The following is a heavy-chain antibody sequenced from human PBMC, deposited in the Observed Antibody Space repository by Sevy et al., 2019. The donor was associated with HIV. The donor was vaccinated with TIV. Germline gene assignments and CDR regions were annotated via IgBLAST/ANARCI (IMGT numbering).Heavy chain of an antibody. CDR3: VRANCGDYPSRGYFDY. CDR1: GYTFTSYA. CDR2: IDAGNGNT. D-gene: IGHD2-21*01. J-gene: IGHJ4*02. Sequence: ASVKVSCKASGYTFTSYAFHWVRQAPGQGLEWMGWIDAGNGNTKYSQKFQGRVTLTRETSASTAYMELSSLRSEDTGVYYCVRANCGDYPSRGYFDYWGQGTLVTVSS. V-gene: IGHV1-3*01.